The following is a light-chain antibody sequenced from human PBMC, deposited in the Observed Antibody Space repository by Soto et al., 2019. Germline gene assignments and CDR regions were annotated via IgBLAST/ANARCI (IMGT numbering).Light chain of an antibody. J-gene: IGKJ2*01. CDR2: WGS. Sequence: DIVMTQSPLSLSVTPGEPASISCRSSQSLVHRNGNDFFDWYLQKPGQSPQLLIYWGSIRASGVPDRFSGSGSDTDFTLRITRVEAEDVGVYYCMQALQTPYTFGQGTKLEIK. CDR1: QSLVHRNGNDF. CDR3: MQALQTPYT. V-gene: IGKV2-28*01.